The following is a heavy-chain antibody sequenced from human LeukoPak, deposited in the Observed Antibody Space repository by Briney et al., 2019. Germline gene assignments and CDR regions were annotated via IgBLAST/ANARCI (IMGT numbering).Heavy chain of an antibody. D-gene: IGHD3-10*01. CDR3: ARGSYGYYFDY. CDR2: INHSGST. V-gene: IGHV4-34*01. Sequence: SETLSLTCAVYGGSLSGYYWSWIRQPPGKGLEWMGEINHSGSTNYNPSLKSRVTISVDTSKNQFSLKLSSVTAAGTAVYYCARGSYGYYFDYWGQGTLVTVSS. J-gene: IGHJ4*02. CDR1: GGSLSGYY.